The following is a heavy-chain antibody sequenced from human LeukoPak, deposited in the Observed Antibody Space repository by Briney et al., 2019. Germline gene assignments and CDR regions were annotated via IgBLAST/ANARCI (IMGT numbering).Heavy chain of an antibody. CDR1: GFIFSSYW. CDR2: IKQDGSEK. V-gene: IGHV3-7*03. Sequence: PGGSLRLSCAASGFIFSSYWMSWVRQAPGKGLEWVANIKQDGSEKYYVDSVKGRFTISRDNAKNSLYLQMNSLRAEDTTVYYCAKSPTTVTSVLDYWGQGTLVTVSS. CDR3: AKSPTTVTSVLDY. D-gene: IGHD4-17*01. J-gene: IGHJ4*02.